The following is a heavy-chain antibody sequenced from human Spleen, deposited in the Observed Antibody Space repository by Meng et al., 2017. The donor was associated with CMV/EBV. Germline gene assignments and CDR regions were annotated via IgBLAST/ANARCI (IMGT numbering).Heavy chain of an antibody. J-gene: IGHJ6*02. D-gene: IGHD5-12*01. V-gene: IGHV2-70D*14. CDR3: ARHIVTRGYYYYGMDV. CDR1: GFSLSTSGMR. CDR2: IDWDDDK. Sequence: SGPTLVKPTQTLTLTCTFSGFSLSTSGMRVSWIRQPPGKALEWLARIDWDDDKFYCTSLKTRLTISKDTSKNQVVLTMTNMDPVDTATYYCARHIVTRGYYYYGMDVWGQGTTVTVS.